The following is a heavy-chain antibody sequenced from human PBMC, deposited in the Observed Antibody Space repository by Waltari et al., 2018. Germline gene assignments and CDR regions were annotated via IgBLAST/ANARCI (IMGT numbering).Heavy chain of an antibody. V-gene: IGHV3-7*01. CDR3: ASGGHVDY. J-gene: IGHJ4*02. CDR2: INQDGSEK. Sequence: EVQLVESGGTLVQPGGSLRLSCAVSGLTFSRFWMTWVRQAPGEGLEWVANINQDGSEKHYVDSVKGRFTISRDNAKNSLSLQMNSLRAEDTAVYYCASGGHVDYCGQGTLVTVSS. CDR1: GLTFSRFW.